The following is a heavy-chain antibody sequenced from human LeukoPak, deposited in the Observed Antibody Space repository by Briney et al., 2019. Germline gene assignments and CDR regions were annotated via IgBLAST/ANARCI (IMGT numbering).Heavy chain of an antibody. CDR2: ISSSSSYI. CDR1: GFTFSSYA. V-gene: IGHV3-21*01. D-gene: IGHD3-22*01. J-gene: IGHJ4*02. CDR3: ARVYYDSSGPPHFDY. Sequence: GGSLRLSCAASGFTFSSYAMNWVRQAPGKGLEWVSSISSSSSYIYYADSVKGRFTISRDNAKNSLYLKMNSLRAEDTAVYYCARVYYDSSGPPHFDYWGQGTLVTVSS.